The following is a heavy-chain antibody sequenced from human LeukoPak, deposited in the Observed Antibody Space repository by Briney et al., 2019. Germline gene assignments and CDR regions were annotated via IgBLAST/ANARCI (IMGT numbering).Heavy chain of an antibody. CDR3: TTADIVVVPAATGYNWFDP. CDR1: GFTFSNAW. Sequence: PGGSLRLSCAASGFTFSNAWMSWVRQAPGKGLEWVGRIKSKTDGGTTDYAAPVKGRFTISRDDSKNTLYLQMSSLKTEDTAVYYCTTADIVVVPAATGYNWFDPWGQGTLVTVSS. D-gene: IGHD2-2*01. V-gene: IGHV3-15*01. CDR2: IKSKTDGGTT. J-gene: IGHJ5*02.